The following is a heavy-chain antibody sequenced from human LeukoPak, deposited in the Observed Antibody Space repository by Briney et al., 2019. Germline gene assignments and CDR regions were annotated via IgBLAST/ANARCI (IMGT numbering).Heavy chain of an antibody. CDR2: VHYSGSA. D-gene: IGHD5/OR15-5a*01. CDR1: GDSIYRTPYY. J-gene: IGHJ4*02. V-gene: IGHV4-39*07. CDR3: GRVSVSNYFDY. Sequence: SETLSLTCTVSGDSIYRTPYYWGWIRQPPGKGLEYIGSVHYSGSAYYTPSLKSRLTISVDSSKNQFSLKLSSMTAADTAVYFCGRVSVSNYFDYWGQGTLVTVSS.